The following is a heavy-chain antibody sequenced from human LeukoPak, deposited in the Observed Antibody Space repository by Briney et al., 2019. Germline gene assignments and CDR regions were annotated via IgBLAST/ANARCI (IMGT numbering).Heavy chain of an antibody. D-gene: IGHD4-23*01. Sequence: SEALSLTCAVHGGSFSGYHWNWIRQSPGKGLEWIGEINDRGHTNYNPSLESRITISVDTSKKQFSLNLSSVTAADTAVYYCARDPTTVVTTPYYFDFWGQGTLVTVSS. CDR2: INDRGHT. J-gene: IGHJ4*02. V-gene: IGHV4-34*01. CDR1: GGSFSGYH. CDR3: ARDPTTVVTTPYYFDF.